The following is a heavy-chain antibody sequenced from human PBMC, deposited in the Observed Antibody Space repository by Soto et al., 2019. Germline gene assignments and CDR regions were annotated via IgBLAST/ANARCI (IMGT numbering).Heavy chain of an antibody. J-gene: IGHJ4*02. CDR2: INPSGGRT. V-gene: IGHV1-46*01. CDR1: GYTFTTYS. D-gene: IGHD3-9*01. Sequence: QVHLVQSGAEVKKPGASVKVSCKASGYTFTTYSMHWVRQTPGHGLEWMGVINPSGGRTSYAQKFQGRFTMTRDTSTSTVHMELSNLRSEDTAVYFCARDGGYDVLTGHYILLYYLDNWGLGTLVTVSS. CDR3: ARDGGYDVLTGHYILLYYLDN.